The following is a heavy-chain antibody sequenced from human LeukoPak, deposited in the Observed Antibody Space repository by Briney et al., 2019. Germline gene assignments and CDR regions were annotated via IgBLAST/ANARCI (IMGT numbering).Heavy chain of an antibody. D-gene: IGHD5-12*01. Sequence: GGSLRLSCAASGFTFDDYAMHWVRQAPGKGLEWVSGISWNSGSIGYADSVKDRFTISRDNAKNSLYLQMNSLRAEDTALYYCAKGSSGYMREGYYFDYWGQGTLVTVSS. CDR2: ISWNSGSI. CDR3: AKGSSGYMREGYYFDY. V-gene: IGHV3-9*01. CDR1: GFTFDDYA. J-gene: IGHJ4*02.